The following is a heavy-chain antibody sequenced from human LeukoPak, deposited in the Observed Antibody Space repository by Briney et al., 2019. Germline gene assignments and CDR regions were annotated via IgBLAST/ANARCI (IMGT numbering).Heavy chain of an antibody. Sequence: GRSLRLSCAASGFTFDDYAMHWVRQAPGKGLEWVSGISWNSGSIGYADSVKGRFTISRDNAKNSLYLQMNSLRAEDTALYYCAKVGYGTDVWGQGTTVTVSS. CDR3: AKVGYGTDV. D-gene: IGHD3-10*01. CDR1: GFTFDDYA. V-gene: IGHV3-9*01. J-gene: IGHJ6*02. CDR2: ISWNSGSI.